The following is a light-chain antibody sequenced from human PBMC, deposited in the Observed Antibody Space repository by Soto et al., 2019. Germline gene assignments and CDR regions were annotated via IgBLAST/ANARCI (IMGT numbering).Light chain of an antibody. Sequence: DIKLSQSPSTLSASVGDSVTITCRASQTISSWLAWYQQKPGKAPTLLIYDASTLERGVPSRFSGTGSGTEFTLSIDSLQPDDFATYYCQQYHTSSITFGQGTRLEIK. CDR2: DAS. J-gene: IGKJ5*01. V-gene: IGKV1-5*01. CDR3: QQYHTSSIT. CDR1: QTISSW.